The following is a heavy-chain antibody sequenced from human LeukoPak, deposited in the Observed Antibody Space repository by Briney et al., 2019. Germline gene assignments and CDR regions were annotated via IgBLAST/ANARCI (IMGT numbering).Heavy chain of an antibody. D-gene: IGHD6-13*01. CDR3: ARDAATDDAFDI. CDR2: INGDSSYI. CDR1: GFTFSSYS. Sequence: GGSLRLSCAASGFTFSSYSMHWVRQAPGKGLEWVSSINGDSSYIYCADSVKGRFFISRDNAKNSLYLHMNSLRAEDTAVYYCARDAATDDAFDIWGQGTMVTVSS. V-gene: IGHV3-21*01. J-gene: IGHJ3*02.